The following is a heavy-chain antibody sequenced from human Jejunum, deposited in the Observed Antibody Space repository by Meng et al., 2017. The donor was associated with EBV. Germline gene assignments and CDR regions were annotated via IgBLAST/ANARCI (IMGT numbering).Heavy chain of an antibody. CDR3: ASPPGGGTGGY. J-gene: IGHJ4*02. CDR1: GFSLDDYA. Sequence: LGGSGGVVVRPGGSLRLSCAASGFSLDDYAVTWVRQPPGKGLVSSADSLKGRFTISRDNGKNSLYLEMNSLRADDTAMYYCASPPGGGTGGYWGQGTLVTVSS. D-gene: IGHD2-8*02. V-gene: IGHV3-20*04.